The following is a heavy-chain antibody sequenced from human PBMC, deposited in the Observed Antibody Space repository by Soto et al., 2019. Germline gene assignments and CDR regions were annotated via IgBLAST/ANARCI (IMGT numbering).Heavy chain of an antibody. J-gene: IGHJ4*02. V-gene: IGHV1-69*13. Sequence: GASVKVSCKASGGTFSSYAISWVRQAPGQGLEWMGGIIPIFGTANYAQKFQGRVTITADESTSTAYMELSSLRSEDTAVYYCARNPGNIAVAGSPVDYWGQGTLVTVSS. CDR2: IIPIFGTA. CDR1: GGTFSSYA. CDR3: ARNPGNIAVAGSPVDY. D-gene: IGHD6-19*01.